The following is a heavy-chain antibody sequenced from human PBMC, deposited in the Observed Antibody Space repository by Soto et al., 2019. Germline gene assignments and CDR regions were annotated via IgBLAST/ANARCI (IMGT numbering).Heavy chain of an antibody. J-gene: IGHJ3*02. D-gene: IGHD3-22*01. Sequence: EVQLLESGGGLVQPGGSLRLYCAASGFTFSSYAMSWVRQAPGKGLEWVSGISGSGGNINYADSVKSRFTISRDNSKNTLYLQMNSLRAEDTAVYYCAKDSPYYYDSSDSVGTFDIWGQGTMVTVSS. CDR2: ISGSGGNI. CDR1: GFTFSSYA. V-gene: IGHV3-23*01. CDR3: AKDSPYYYDSSDSVGTFDI.